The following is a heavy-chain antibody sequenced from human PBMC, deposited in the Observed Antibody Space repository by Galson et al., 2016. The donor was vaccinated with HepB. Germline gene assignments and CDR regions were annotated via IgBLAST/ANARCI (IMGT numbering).Heavy chain of an antibody. CDR1: GGSVSSLY. CDR3: ARANYYGMDV. CDR2: IHYSGRS. J-gene: IGHJ6*02. V-gene: IGHV4-59*02. Sequence: TLSLTCTVSGGSVSSLYCNWVRQSPGKGLGWIGYIHYSGRSNSNSSLKSRVTMSVDTSKNQFSLKLSSVNTADTAVYYCARANYYGMDVWGQGTTVTVSS.